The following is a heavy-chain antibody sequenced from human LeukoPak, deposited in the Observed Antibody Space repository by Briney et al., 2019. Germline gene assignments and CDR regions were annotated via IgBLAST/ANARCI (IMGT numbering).Heavy chain of an antibody. V-gene: IGHV4-59*01. CDR3: ARDAPPSDY. CDR2: IYYSGST. Sequence: PSETLSLTCTVSGGSINNYYWSWIRQPPGKGLEWIGYIYYSGSTNYHPSLKSRVTMSVDTSKNQLSLKLTSVTAADTAVYYCARDAPPSDYWGQGTLVTVSS. J-gene: IGHJ4*02. CDR1: GGSINNYY.